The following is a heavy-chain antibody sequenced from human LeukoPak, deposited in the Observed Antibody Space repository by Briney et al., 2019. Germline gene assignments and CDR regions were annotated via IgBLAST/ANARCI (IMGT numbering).Heavy chain of an antibody. Sequence: ASVKVSCKASGGTFSSYAISWVRQAPGQGLEWMGGIIPIFGTANYAQKFQGRVTITADESTGTAYMELSSLRSEDTAVYYCASSLVCSSTSCYYDWFDPWGQGTLVTVSS. D-gene: IGHD2-2*01. CDR3: ASSLVCSSTSCYYDWFDP. CDR2: IIPIFGTA. V-gene: IGHV1-69*13. J-gene: IGHJ5*02. CDR1: GGTFSSYA.